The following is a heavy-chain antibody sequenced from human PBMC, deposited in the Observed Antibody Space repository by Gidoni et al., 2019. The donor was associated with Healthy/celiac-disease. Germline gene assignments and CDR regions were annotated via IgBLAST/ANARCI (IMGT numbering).Heavy chain of an antibody. Sequence: EVQLVESGGGLVQPGGSLRLSCAASGFTFSSYAMSWVRQAPGKGLEWVSAISGSGGSTYYADSVKGRFTISRDNSKNTLYLQMNSLRAEDTAVYYCAKDRAPNSGSYSRYFQHWGQGTLVTVSS. CDR2: ISGSGGST. J-gene: IGHJ1*01. V-gene: IGHV3-23*04. CDR1: GFTFSSYA. D-gene: IGHD1-26*01. CDR3: AKDRAPNSGSYSRYFQH.